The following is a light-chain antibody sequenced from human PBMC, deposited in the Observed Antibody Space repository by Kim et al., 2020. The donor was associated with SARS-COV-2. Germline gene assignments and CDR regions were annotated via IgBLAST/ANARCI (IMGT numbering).Light chain of an antibody. CDR3: HQYHDWPRT. Sequence: EIVLTQSPATLSVSPGEGATLSCRASQSVTSNLAWYQQKPGQTPRLLIYDVSTRATGISARFSGGGSGTEFTLIISSLQSEDFAVYCCHQYHDWPRTFGRGTKVDIK. J-gene: IGKJ1*01. V-gene: IGKV3-15*01. CDR1: QSVTSN. CDR2: DVS.